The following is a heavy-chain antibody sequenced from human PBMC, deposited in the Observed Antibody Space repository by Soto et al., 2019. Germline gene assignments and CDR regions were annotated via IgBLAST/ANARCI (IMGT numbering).Heavy chain of an antibody. D-gene: IGHD3-10*01. V-gene: IGHV4-39*01. J-gene: IGHJ5*02. CDR2: IYYSGST. CDR3: ASLPLDTMVRGVPTQEYWFDP. Sequence: SETLSLTCTVSGGSISSSSYYWGWIRQPPGKGLEWIGSIYYSGSTYYNPSLKSRVTISVDTSKNQFSLKLSSVTAADTAVYYCASLPLDTMVRGVPTQEYWFDPWGQGTLVTVSS. CDR1: GGSISSSSYY.